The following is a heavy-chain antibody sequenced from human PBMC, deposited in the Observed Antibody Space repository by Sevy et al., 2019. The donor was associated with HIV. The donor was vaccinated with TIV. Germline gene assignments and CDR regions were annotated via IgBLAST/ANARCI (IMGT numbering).Heavy chain of an antibody. J-gene: IGHJ4*02. CDR3: ARGAEMGDY. Sequence: GSLRLSCAASGFIFTTYSMNWVRQAPGKGLEWVSSISSGSSYIYYADSVKGRFTISRDNAKNSLYLQMNSLRAEDTAVYYCARGAEMGDYWGQGTLVTVSS. CDR1: GFIFTTYS. D-gene: IGHD3-16*01. CDR2: ISSGSSYI. V-gene: IGHV3-21*01.